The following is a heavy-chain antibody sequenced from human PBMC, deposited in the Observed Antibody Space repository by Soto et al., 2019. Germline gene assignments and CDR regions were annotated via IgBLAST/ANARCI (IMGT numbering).Heavy chain of an antibody. Sequence: GGSLRLSCAASGFIFENFGMSWVRQAPGKGLEWISSISGSGFKKYYADSVKGPFTISRDNSKSTVYLELNNLSAEDTAVYHCAKNQGVELVPLATVDWFDPWGQGSVVTVSS. J-gene: IGHJ5*02. V-gene: IGHV3-23*01. CDR2: ISGSGFKK. CDR3: AKNQGVELVPLATVDWFDP. D-gene: IGHD1-26*01. CDR1: GFIFENFG.